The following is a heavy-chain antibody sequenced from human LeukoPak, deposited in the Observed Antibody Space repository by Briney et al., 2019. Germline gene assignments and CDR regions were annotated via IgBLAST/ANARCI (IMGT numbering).Heavy chain of an antibody. V-gene: IGHV3-23*01. Sequence: GVLRLSCAASGFPVSSNYMSWVRQAPGKGLEWVSAISGSGGSTYYADSVKGRFTISRDNAKNSLYLQMNSLRAEDTAVYYCAELGITMIGGVWGKGTTVTISS. CDR2: ISGSGGST. J-gene: IGHJ6*04. D-gene: IGHD3-10*02. CDR3: AELGITMIGGV. CDR1: GFPVSSNY.